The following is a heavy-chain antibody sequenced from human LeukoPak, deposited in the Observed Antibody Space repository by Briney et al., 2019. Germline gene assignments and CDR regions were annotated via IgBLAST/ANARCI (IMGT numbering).Heavy chain of an antibody. V-gene: IGHV3-33*01. CDR3: ARGSYTSSWYGVFDN. D-gene: IGHD6-13*01. J-gene: IGHJ4*02. CDR2: IWYDGSNK. CDR1: GFIFSSYG. Sequence: GGSLRLSCAASGFIFSSYGMHWVRQAPGKGLEWVAVIWYDGSNKYYADSVKGRFTISRDNSKNTLYLQMNSLRGEDTAVYYCARGSYTSSWYGVFDNWGQGTLVTVSS.